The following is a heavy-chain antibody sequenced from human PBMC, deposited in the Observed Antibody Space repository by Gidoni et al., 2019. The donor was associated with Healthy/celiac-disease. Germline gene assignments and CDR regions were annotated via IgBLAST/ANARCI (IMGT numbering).Heavy chain of an antibody. V-gene: IGHV1-69*01. CDR2: IIPIFGTA. CDR3: ASGPQTSGSYSVDY. Sequence: QVQLVQSGAEVKKPGSSVKVSCKASGGTFSSYAISWVRQAPGQGLEWMGGIIPIFGTAPPGRPADESTSTAYMELSSLRSEDTAVYYCASGPQTSGSYSVDYWGQGTLVTVSS. CDR1: GGTFSSYA. J-gene: IGHJ4*02. D-gene: IGHD3-10*01.